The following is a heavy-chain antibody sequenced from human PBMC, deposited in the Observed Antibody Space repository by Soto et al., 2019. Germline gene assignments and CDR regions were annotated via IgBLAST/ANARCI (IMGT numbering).Heavy chain of an antibody. J-gene: IGHJ4*02. CDR3: ARGPHNDYYDSSGYIADFDY. CDR2: INHSGST. D-gene: IGHD3-22*01. CDR1: GGSFSGYY. Sequence: SETLSLTCAVYGGSFSGYYWSWIRQPPGKGLEWIGEINHSGSTNYNPSLKSRVTISVDTSKNQFSLKLSSVTAADTAVYYCARGPHNDYYDSSGYIADFDYWGQGTLVTVSS. V-gene: IGHV4-34*01.